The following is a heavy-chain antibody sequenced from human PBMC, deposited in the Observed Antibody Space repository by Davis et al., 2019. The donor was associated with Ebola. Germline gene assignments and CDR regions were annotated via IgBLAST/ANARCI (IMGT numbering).Heavy chain of an antibody. CDR2: IYYSGRT. Sequence: PSETLSLTCTVSGGSISSGGYYWSWIRQHPGKGLEWIGYIYYSGRTDYNPSLKSRVTISVDTSKNQFSLKLSSVTAADTAVYYCARVWDIAILAWGQGTLVTVSS. D-gene: IGHD5-18*01. CDR1: GGSISSGGYY. V-gene: IGHV4-31*03. J-gene: IGHJ5*02. CDR3: ARVWDIAILA.